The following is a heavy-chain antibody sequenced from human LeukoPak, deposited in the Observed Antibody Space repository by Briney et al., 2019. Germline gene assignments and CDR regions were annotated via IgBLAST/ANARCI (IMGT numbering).Heavy chain of an antibody. D-gene: IGHD3-10*01. CDR2: ISAYNGNT. Sequence: ASVKVSCKASGYTFTSYAISWVRQAPGQGLEWMGWISAYNGNTNYAQKLQGRVTMTTDTSTSTAYMELRSLRSDDTAVYYCARDGELWFGEQYNWFDPWGQGTLVTVSS. CDR1: GYTFTSYA. J-gene: IGHJ5*02. CDR3: ARDGELWFGEQYNWFDP. V-gene: IGHV1-18*01.